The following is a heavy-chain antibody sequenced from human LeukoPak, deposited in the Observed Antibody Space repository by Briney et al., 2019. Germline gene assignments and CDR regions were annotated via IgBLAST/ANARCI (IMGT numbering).Heavy chain of an antibody. Sequence: ASVKVSCKASGGTFSSYAISWVRQAPGQGLEWMGRIIPILGIANYAQKFQGRATITADKSTSTAYMELSSLRSEDTAVYYCARSIAAAGSNWFDPWGQGTLVTVSS. J-gene: IGHJ5*02. CDR2: IIPILGIA. CDR1: GGTFSSYA. CDR3: ARSIAAAGSNWFDP. D-gene: IGHD6-13*01. V-gene: IGHV1-69*04.